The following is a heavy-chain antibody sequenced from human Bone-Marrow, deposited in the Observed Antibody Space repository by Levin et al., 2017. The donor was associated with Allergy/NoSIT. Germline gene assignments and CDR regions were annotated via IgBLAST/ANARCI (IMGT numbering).Heavy chain of an antibody. J-gene: IGHJ3*01. Sequence: SQTLSLTCTVSGGSITSSPYYWGWIRQPPGKGLEWIGTISYSGSTFYNPSLKSRVTVSGDTSKNQFSLIVSSVTAADTAVYYCARRGYGSATGWYAFDVWGQGTMVTVSS. CDR1: GGSITSSPYY. CDR2: ISYSGST. D-gene: IGHD6-19*01. CDR3: ARRGYGSATGWYAFDV. V-gene: IGHV4-39*01.